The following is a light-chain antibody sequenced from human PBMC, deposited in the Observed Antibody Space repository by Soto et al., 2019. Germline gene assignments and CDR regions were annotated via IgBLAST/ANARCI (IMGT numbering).Light chain of an antibody. V-gene: IGKV3-15*01. J-gene: IGKJ4*01. Sequence: EIEMILSRPAPSESPGERDTLSCRVSQSVRNNLTRYLQRPGQPPRLLIYGESTTAKGIPAGFGGSGSGPKFTLTISTLQSEDFAVYNCQQYDEWPHFTFGGGTKVDI. CDR2: GES. CDR1: QSVRNN. CDR3: QQYDEWPHFT.